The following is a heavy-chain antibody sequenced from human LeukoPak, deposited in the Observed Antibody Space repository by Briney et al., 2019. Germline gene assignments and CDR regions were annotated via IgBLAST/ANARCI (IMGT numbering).Heavy chain of an antibody. J-gene: IGHJ4*02. V-gene: IGHV3-23*01. D-gene: IGHD2-15*01. CDR2: ISGSGGST. Sequence: GGSLRLSCAASGFTFSSYAMSWVRQAPGKGLEWVSAISGSGGSTYYADSVKGRFTISRDNSKNTLYLQMNSLRAEDTAVYYCAKGIHRYCSGGSCSEFDYWGQGTLVTVSS. CDR1: GFTFSSYA. CDR3: AKGIHRYCSGGSCSEFDY.